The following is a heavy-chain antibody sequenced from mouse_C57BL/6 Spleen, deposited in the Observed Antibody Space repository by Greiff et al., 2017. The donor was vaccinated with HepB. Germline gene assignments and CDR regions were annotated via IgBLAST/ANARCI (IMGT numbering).Heavy chain of an antibody. V-gene: IGHV5-9-1*02. D-gene: IGHD4-1*01. CDR3: TRDGWDDWYFDV. CDR2: ISSGGDYI. Sequence: EVKLVESGEGLVKPGGSLKLSCAASGFTFSSYAMSWVRQTPEKRLEWVAYISSGGDYIYYADTVKGRFTISRDNARNPLYLQMSSLKSEDTAMYYCTRDGWDDWYFDVWGTGTTVTVSS. CDR1: GFTFSSYA. J-gene: IGHJ1*03.